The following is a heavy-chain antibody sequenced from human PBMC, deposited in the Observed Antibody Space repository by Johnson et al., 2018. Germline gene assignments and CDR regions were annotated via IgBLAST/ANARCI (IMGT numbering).Heavy chain of an antibody. CDR3: AKDRYTYGYYYFMDV. Sequence: QVQLVQSGGGVVQPGRSLRLSCAASGFSFNTYGMHWVRQAPGKGLEWVAVISSDVSYKYYGASVKGRFTISRDNSKKTVYLQINRLRADDTALYYCAKDRYTYGYYYFMDVWGKGTTVTVSS. V-gene: IGHV3-30*18. CDR2: ISSDVSYK. D-gene: IGHD5-18*01. J-gene: IGHJ6*03. CDR1: GFSFNTYG.